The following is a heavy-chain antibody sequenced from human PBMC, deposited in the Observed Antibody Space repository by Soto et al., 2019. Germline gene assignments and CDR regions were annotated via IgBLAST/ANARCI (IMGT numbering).Heavy chain of an antibody. CDR2: ISYYGSHK. Sequence: QVQLVESGGGVVQPGRSLRLSCAASGFTFSSYAMHWVRQAPGKGLEWVAVISYYGSHKYYADTVKGRFTISRDNSKNTLYLQMNSLRAEDTAVYYCARPLWRDDYNWGYFDLWGRGTLVTVSS. D-gene: IGHD4-4*01. CDR1: GFTFSSYA. CDR3: ARPLWRDDYNWGYFDL. J-gene: IGHJ2*01. V-gene: IGHV3-30-3*01.